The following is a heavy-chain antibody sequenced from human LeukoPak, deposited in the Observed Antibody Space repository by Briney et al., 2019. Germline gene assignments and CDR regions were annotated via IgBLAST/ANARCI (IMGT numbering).Heavy chain of an antibody. Sequence: RAGGSLRLSCTVSGFTFSSFTMNWVRQGPGKGLEWVASISNSGDYISYADSLKGRFTISRDNAKNSLFPQMSSLRAEDTAVYYCAREMYAGWYFAFDIWGQGTMVTVSS. J-gene: IGHJ3*02. CDR2: ISNSGDYI. CDR3: AREMYAGWYFAFDI. D-gene: IGHD6-19*01. CDR1: GFTFSSFT. V-gene: IGHV3-21*01.